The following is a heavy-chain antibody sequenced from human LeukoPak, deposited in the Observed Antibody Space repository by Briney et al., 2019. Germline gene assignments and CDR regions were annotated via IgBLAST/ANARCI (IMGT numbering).Heavy chain of an antibody. J-gene: IGHJ4*02. V-gene: IGHV3-53*01. D-gene: IGHD4-17*01. Sequence: ETLSLTCTVSGGSIISSAYYWAWIRQPPGKGLEWVSVIYSGGSTYYADSVKGRFTISRDNSKNTLYLQTNSLRAEDTAVYYCARGGLTTVTTWGQGTLVTVSS. CDR2: IYSGGST. CDR3: ARGGLTTVTT. CDR1: GGSIISSAYY.